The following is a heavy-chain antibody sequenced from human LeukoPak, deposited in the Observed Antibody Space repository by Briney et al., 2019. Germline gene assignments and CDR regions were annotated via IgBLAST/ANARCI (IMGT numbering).Heavy chain of an antibody. CDR2: INPNSGGT. CDR3: ARDLPNPRYNGDLFDY. Sequence: ASVKVSCKASGYTFTGYYIHWVRQAPGPGLEWMGWINPNSGGTKYAQKFQGRVTMTRDTYISTAYMELRRLSSDDTAVYYCARDLPNPRYNGDLFDYWGQGTLVTVSS. J-gene: IGHJ4*02. CDR1: GYTFTGYY. D-gene: IGHD4-17*01. V-gene: IGHV1-2*02.